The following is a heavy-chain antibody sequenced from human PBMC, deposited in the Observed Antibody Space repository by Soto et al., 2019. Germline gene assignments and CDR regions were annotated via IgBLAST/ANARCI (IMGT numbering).Heavy chain of an antibody. D-gene: IGHD2-15*01. V-gene: IGHV3-23*01. CDR3: AKDPAGYCGGTICYYFDY. CDR1: GFTFSISA. J-gene: IGHJ4*02. Sequence: GGFLRLSCAASGFTFSISAIAWVRQAPGKGLERVSSVSGSGGRESYADSVKGRFTMSRDSSKNTLYLQMNSLRAEDTAVYYCAKDPAGYCGGTICYYFDYWGQGTLVTVSS. CDR2: VSGSGGRE.